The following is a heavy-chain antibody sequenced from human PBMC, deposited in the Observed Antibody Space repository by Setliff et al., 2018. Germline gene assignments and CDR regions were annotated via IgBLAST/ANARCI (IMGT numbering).Heavy chain of an antibody. J-gene: IGHJ3*02. D-gene: IGHD3-22*01. CDR1: GGSIRSSSYY. CDR2: IYYSGST. V-gene: IGHV4-39*07. CDR3: ARGKIRITMIVVPTGGAFDI. Sequence: SETLSLTCTVSGGSIRSSSYYWGWIRQPPGKGLEWIGSIYYSGSTYYNPSLKSRVTISVDTSKNQFSLKLSSVTAADTAVYYCARGKIRITMIVVPTGGAFDIWGQGTMVTVSS.